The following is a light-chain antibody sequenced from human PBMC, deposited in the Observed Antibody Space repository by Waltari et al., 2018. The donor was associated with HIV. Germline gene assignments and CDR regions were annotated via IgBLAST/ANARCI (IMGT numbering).Light chain of an antibody. CDR2: RNN. J-gene: IGLJ2*01. Sequence: QSVLTQPPSASGTPGQRVTISCSGSSSNIGRDTVNWYQQLPGTAPKLIIYRNNQRPSGVPDRFSGSKSGTSASLAISGLQSEDEADYYCAAWDDSLNVVFGGGTKLTVL. CDR3: AAWDDSLNVV. V-gene: IGLV1-44*01. CDR1: SSNIGRDT.